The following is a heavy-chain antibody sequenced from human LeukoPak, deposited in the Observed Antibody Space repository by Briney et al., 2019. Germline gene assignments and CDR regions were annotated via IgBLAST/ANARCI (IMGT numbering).Heavy chain of an antibody. J-gene: IGHJ6*02. CDR1: GFTFSSYA. Sequence: QTGGSLRLSCAASGFTFSSYAMTWVRQAPGKGLEWVSAISGSGGSTYYADSVKGRFTISRDNSKNTLYLQMNSLRAEDTAVYYCAKFNPRDPRLRYFDWLLDYYYGMDVWGQGTTVTVSS. D-gene: IGHD3-9*01. V-gene: IGHV3-23*01. CDR3: AKFNPRDPRLRYFDWLLDYYYGMDV. CDR2: ISGSGGST.